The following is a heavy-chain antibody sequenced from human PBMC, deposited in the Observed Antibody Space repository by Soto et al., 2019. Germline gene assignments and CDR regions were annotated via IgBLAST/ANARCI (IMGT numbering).Heavy chain of an antibody. CDR2: IYYSGST. J-gene: IGHJ5*02. CDR3: ATVEASINSFDP. V-gene: IGHV4-30-4*01. Sequence: PSETLSLTCTVSGGSISSGDYYWSWIRQPPGKGLEWIGYIYYSGSTYYNPSLKSRVTISVDTSKNQFSLKLSSVTAADTAVYYCATVEASINSFDPWGQGILVTVSS. D-gene: IGHD2-21*01. CDR1: GGSISSGDYY.